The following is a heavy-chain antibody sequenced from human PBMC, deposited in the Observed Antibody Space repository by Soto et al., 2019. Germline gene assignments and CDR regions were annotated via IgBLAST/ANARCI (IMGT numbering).Heavy chain of an antibody. CDR3: AREFPDSVSSDSYLDY. V-gene: IGHV6-1*01. CDR2: TYCRSRWYN. D-gene: IGHD6-19*01. Sequence: PSQTLSLTCAISWDSVSGNSAAWNWIRQSPSRGLELLGRTYCRSRWYNEYAVSVKSRITVTPDTSKNQFCRHLYSVTPEDTAVYYCAREFPDSVSSDSYLDYWGQGALVTVSS. J-gene: IGHJ4*02. CDR1: WDSVSGNSAA.